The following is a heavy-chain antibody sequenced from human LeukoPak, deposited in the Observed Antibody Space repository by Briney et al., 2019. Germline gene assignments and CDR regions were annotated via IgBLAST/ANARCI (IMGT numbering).Heavy chain of an antibody. CDR1: GFTFSSYA. V-gene: IGHV3-23*01. J-gene: IGHJ4*02. CDR3: AKDTAALVVVTPDY. CDR2: IRGSGGST. Sequence: GSLRLSCAASGFTFSSYAMSWVRQAPGKGLEWVSAIRGSGGSTYYADSVKGRFTISRDNSKNTLYLQMNSLRAEDTAVYYCAKDTAALVVVTPDYWGQGTLVTVSS. D-gene: IGHD3-22*01.